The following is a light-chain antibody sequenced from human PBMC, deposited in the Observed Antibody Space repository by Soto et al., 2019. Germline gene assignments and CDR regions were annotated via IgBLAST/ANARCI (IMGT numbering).Light chain of an antibody. CDR3: QQYNTFSFT. Sequence: DIQMTQSPSTLSASIGDRVTITCRASRTISDWLAWYQQRPGKAPKLLIYRAFRLESGVPRRFSGSASGTESTLTISGLQPDDFATYYCQQYNTFSFTFGQGTRLEIK. CDR1: RTISDW. V-gene: IGKV1-5*03. CDR2: RAF. J-gene: IGKJ2*01.